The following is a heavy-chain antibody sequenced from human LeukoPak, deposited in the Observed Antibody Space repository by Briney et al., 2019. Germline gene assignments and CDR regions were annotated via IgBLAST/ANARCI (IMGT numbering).Heavy chain of an antibody. CDR2: IYPGDSDT. Sequence: GESLKISCKGSGYSFPNYWIGWVRQMPGKGLEWMGIIYPGDSDTRYSPSFQGQVTISADKSISTAYLQWSSLKASDTAMYYCAREGGSYWSEFDYWGQGTLVTVSA. CDR3: AREGGSYWSEFDY. D-gene: IGHD3-10*01. V-gene: IGHV5-51*01. J-gene: IGHJ4*02. CDR1: GYSFPNYW.